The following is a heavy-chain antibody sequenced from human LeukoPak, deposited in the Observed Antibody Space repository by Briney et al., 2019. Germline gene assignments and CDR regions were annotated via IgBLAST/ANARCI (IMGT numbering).Heavy chain of an antibody. CDR3: ATGASKVTTDFANY. Sequence: GEPLKISCEGSGYSFTNYWISWVRQMPGKGLEWMGRIDPRDSYTKYSPSFEGHVTVSVDKSISTAFLQWNSLKASDSAMYYCATGASKVTTDFANYWGQGTQVAVSS. CDR1: GYSFTNYW. V-gene: IGHV5-10-1*01. D-gene: IGHD4-17*01. J-gene: IGHJ4*02. CDR2: IDPRDSYT.